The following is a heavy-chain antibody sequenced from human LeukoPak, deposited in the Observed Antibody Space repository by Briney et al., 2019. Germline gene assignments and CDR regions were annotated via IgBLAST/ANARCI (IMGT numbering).Heavy chain of an antibody. CDR1: GYTLTELS. D-gene: IGHD2-21*02. CDR2: FDPEDGET. V-gene: IGHV1-24*01. Sequence: ASVKVSCKXSGYTLTELSMHWVRQAPGKGLEWMGGFDPEDGETIYAQKFQGRVTMTEDTSTDTAYMELSSLRSEDTAVYYCATGVFYCGGDCYSYYFDYWGQGTLVTVSS. CDR3: ATGVFYCGGDCYSYYFDY. J-gene: IGHJ4*02.